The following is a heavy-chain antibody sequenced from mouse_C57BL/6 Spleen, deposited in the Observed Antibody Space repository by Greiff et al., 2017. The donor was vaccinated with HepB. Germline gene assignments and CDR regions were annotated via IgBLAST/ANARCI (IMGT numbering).Heavy chain of an antibody. CDR2: INPGSGGT. V-gene: IGHV1-54*01. CDR1: GYAFTNYL. J-gene: IGHJ2*01. D-gene: IGHD1-1*01. CDR3: ARSIYFYFDY. Sequence: QVQLKESGAELVRPGTSVKVSCKASGYAFTNYLIEWVKQRPGQGLEWIGVINPGSGGTNYNEKFKGKATLTADKSSSTAYMQLSSLTSEDSAVYFCARSIYFYFDYWGQGPTLTVSS.